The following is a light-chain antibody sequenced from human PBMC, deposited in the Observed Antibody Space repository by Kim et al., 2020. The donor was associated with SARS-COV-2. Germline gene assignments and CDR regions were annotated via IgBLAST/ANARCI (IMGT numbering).Light chain of an antibody. CDR1: EGHSPNG. Sequence: AAVKLSCTQSEGHSPNGMAWHEQRQEKGPGYLMKINSDGSHNKGGGNPDRVSGSSSGTARNRTMTSLQSEDEADYYCQTWDSGIGVFAGGTKLTVL. V-gene: IGLV4-69*01. CDR3: QTWDSGIGV. CDR2: INSDGSH. J-gene: IGLJ2*01.